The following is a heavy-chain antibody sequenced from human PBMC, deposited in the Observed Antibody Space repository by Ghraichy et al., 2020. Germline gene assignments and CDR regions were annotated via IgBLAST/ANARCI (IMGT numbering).Heavy chain of an antibody. Sequence: GESLNISCAASGFSFHDYAMTWVRQAPGKGLEWVSSINSRGDRTYYAGSVKGRFTISRDNSQKALHLQLNSLRAEDAAVYYCAKPSRELTVACDFDYWGPGTLVTVSS. CDR2: INSRGDRT. V-gene: IGHV3-23*01. J-gene: IGHJ4*02. D-gene: IGHD1-7*01. CDR3: AKPSRELTVACDFDY. CDR1: GFSFHDYA.